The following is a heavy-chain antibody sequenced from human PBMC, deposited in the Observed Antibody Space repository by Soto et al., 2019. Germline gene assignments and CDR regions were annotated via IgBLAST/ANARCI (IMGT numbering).Heavy chain of an antibody. Sequence: PSETLSLTCTVSGGSISSYYWSWIRQPPGKGLEWIGYIYYSGSTNYNPSLKSRVTISVDTSKNQFSLKLSSVTAADTAVYYCARQRTPYGSGSYDAFDIWGQGTMVTVS. V-gene: IGHV4-59*08. J-gene: IGHJ3*02. CDR3: ARQRTPYGSGSYDAFDI. CDR2: IYYSGST. CDR1: GGSISSYY. D-gene: IGHD3-10*01.